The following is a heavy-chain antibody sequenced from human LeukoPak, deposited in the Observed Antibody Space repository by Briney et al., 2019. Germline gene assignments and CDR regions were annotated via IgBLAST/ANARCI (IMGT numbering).Heavy chain of an antibody. CDR1: GGSFSGYY. Sequence: SETLSLTCAVYGGSFSGYYWSWIRQPPGKGLEWIGEINHSGSTNYNPSLKSRVTISVDTSKNQFSLKLSSVTAADTAVYYCARAIAARPPHWFDPWGQGTLVTVSS. CDR3: ARAIAARPPHWFDP. J-gene: IGHJ5*02. D-gene: IGHD6-6*01. V-gene: IGHV4-34*01. CDR2: INHSGST.